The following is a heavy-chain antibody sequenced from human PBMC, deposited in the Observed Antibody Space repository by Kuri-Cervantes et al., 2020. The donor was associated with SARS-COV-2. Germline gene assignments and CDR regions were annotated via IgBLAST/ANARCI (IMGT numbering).Heavy chain of an antibody. D-gene: IGHD3-10*01. Sequence: GESLKISCAASGFTFSSYSMNWVRQAPGKGLEWVSSISSSSSYIYYADSVKGRFTISRDSAKNSLYLQMNSLRAEDTAVYYCARDFMVQGAHYYYYYMDVWGKGTTVTVSS. V-gene: IGHV3-21*01. CDR1: GFTFSSYS. J-gene: IGHJ6*03. CDR3: ARDFMVQGAHYYYYYMDV. CDR2: ISSSSSYI.